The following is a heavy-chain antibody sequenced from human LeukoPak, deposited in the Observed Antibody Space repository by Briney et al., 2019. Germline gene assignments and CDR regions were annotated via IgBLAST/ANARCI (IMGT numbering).Heavy chain of an antibody. D-gene: IGHD1-26*01. CDR3: ARDGGSGSYLYDY. Sequence: ASVKVSCKASGYIFICYGISWVRQAPGQGLEWMGWISAHNDNTNSAQRLQGIVTMTTDTSTSTAYMELRSLTSDDTAVYYCARDGGSGSYLYDYWGQGTLITVSS. J-gene: IGHJ4*02. CDR1: GYIFICYG. CDR2: ISAHNDNT. V-gene: IGHV1-18*01.